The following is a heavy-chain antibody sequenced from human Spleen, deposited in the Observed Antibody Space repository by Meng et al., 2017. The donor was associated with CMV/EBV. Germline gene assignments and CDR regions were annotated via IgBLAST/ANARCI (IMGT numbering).Heavy chain of an antibody. CDR2: VSYDGSVE. CDR3: ARGKRGVVEGRPDY. CDR1: GFTFSIYS. D-gene: IGHD6-6*01. Sequence: GGSLRLSCAASGFTFSIYSMHWVRQAPGKGLEWLTIVSYDGSVENYADSVKGRFTISRDNSKNTLYLQMSSLTTEDTAMYFCARGKRGVVEGRPDYWGQGTLVTVSS. V-gene: IGHV3-30*04. J-gene: IGHJ4*02.